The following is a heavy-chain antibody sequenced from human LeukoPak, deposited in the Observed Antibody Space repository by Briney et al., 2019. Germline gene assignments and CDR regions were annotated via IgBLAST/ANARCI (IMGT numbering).Heavy chain of an antibody. D-gene: IGHD3-9*01. CDR1: GFTVTSNY. Sequence: GGSLRLSCAASGFTVTSNYMTWVRQAPGKGQEWVSVIYSGGSTYYADSVKGRFTISRDNSKNTLFLQMDSLRAEDTAVYYCASIFYWGQGTLVTVSS. CDR2: IYSGGST. V-gene: IGHV3-53*01. J-gene: IGHJ4*02. CDR3: ASIFY.